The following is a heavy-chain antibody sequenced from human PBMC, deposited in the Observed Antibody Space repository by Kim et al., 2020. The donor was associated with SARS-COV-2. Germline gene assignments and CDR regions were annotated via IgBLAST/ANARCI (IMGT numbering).Heavy chain of an antibody. V-gene: IGHV3-23*01. D-gene: IGHD6-19*01. CDR1: GFTFSSYA. CDR3: AKIISPSIAVAGRAFDI. Sequence: GGSLRLSCATSGFTFSSYAMSWVRQAPGKGLEWVSSISGSGGSTYYADSVKGRFTISRENSKNTLYLQMNSLRAEDTAVYYCAKIISPSIAVAGRAFDIWGQGTMVTVSS. J-gene: IGHJ3*02. CDR2: ISGSGGST.